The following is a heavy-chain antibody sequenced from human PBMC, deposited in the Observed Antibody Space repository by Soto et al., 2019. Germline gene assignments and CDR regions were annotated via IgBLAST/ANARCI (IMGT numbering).Heavy chain of an antibody. J-gene: IGHJ5*02. CDR1: GGSFKNFY. D-gene: IGHD3-16*01. CDR2: INHSGSP. CDR3: ARGSDHVGRRNWFDT. Sequence: QVQLQQWGAGLLKPSETLSLTCAVNGGSFKNFYWSWMRQPPGKGLEWIGEINHSGSPNYNPSLTTRLTISGATSKNKAPLRLSPATAAATPVSYCARGSDHVGRRNWFDTWGQGTLFIVSS. V-gene: IGHV4-34*01.